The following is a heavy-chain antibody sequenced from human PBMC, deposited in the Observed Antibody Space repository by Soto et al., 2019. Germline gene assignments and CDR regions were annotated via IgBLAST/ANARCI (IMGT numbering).Heavy chain of an antibody. Sequence: EVQLEESGGGLVKPGGSLRLSCAASGFTFSSYSMNWVRLAPGKGLEWVSSISSRGGWIYYADSMRGRFTISRDNAKNSLDRQRSSLRAEDTAVYYCAEGSGDVLRSDGCEVWGQGTMVTVSS. J-gene: IGHJ3*01. V-gene: IGHV3-21*01. CDR3: AEGSGDVLRSDGCEV. D-gene: IGHD4-17*01. CDR1: GFTFSSYS. CDR2: ISSRGGWI.